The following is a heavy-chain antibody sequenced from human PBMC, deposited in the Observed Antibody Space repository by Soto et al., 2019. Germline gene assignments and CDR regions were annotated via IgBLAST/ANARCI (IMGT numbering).Heavy chain of an antibody. CDR3: ARKAWTRLDY. CDR1: GGSITASVW. D-gene: IGHD1-1*01. Sequence: QLRLQESGPGLVKPSETLSLTCSISGGSITASVWWTWVRLTPEKGLQWIGEVFHTGSVNYNPSLQSRITISVDKYMGQFSFRLTSVTAADTAVYYCARKAWTRLDYWGQGALVTVSS. V-gene: IGHV4-4*02. J-gene: IGHJ4*02. CDR2: VFHTGSV.